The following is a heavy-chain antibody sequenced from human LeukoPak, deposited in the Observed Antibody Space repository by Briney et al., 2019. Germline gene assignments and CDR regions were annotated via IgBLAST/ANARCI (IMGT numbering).Heavy chain of an antibody. CDR2: IKQDGSEK. CDR3: ARESPVATPNAFDI. D-gene: IGHD5-12*01. J-gene: IGHJ3*02. V-gene: IGHV3-7*01. CDR1: GFTFSSYW. Sequence: GGSLRLSCAASGFTFSSYWMSWVRQAPGKGLEWVANIKQDGSEKYYVDSVKGRFTISRDNAKNSLYLQMNSLRAEDTAVHYCARESPVATPNAFDIWGQGTMVTVSS.